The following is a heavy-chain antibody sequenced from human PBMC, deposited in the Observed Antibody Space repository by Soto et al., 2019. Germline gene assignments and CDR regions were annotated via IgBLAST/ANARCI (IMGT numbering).Heavy chain of an antibody. D-gene: IGHD1-7*01. Sequence: QVQLVESGGGVVQPGRSLRLSCAASGFTFSNYAMHWVRQAPGKGLEWVSVMSYDGVNKFYADSVKGRFTISGDNSKNTVYLQMDSLRGEDTAVYYGAKEGLELQDAMDVWGQGTTVAVSS. CDR3: AKEGLELQDAMDV. CDR2: MSYDGVNK. V-gene: IGHV3-30-3*01. CDR1: GFTFSNYA. J-gene: IGHJ6*02.